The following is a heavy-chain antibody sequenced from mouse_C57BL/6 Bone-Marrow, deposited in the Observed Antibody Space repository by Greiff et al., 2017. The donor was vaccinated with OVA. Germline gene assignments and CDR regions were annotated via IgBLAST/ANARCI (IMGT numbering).Heavy chain of an antibody. V-gene: IGHV3-6*01. CDR1: GYSITSGYY. D-gene: IGHD2-3*01. CDR3: ARWLLNYYYAMDY. J-gene: IGHJ4*01. CDR2: ISYDGSN. Sequence: ESGPGLVKPSQSLSLTCSVTGYSITSGYYWNWIRQFPGNKLEWMGYISYDGSNNYNPSLKNRISITRDTSKNQFFLKLNSVTTEDTATYYCARWLLNYYYAMDYWGQGTSVTVSS.